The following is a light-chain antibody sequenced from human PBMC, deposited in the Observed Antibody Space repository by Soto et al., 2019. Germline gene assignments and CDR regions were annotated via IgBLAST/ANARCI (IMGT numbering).Light chain of an antibody. CDR2: EVS. J-gene: IGLJ1*01. CDR1: SSDFVSYNP. CDR3: CSYAGSSTFYV. V-gene: IGLV2-23*02. Sequence: QSVMTQPASASGSPGPGITISCTGTSSDFVSYNPVSWYQQHPGKAPKLMIYEVSKRPSGVSNRFSGSKSGNTASLTISGFQAEDEADYYCCSYAGSSTFYVFGNGTKVTVL.